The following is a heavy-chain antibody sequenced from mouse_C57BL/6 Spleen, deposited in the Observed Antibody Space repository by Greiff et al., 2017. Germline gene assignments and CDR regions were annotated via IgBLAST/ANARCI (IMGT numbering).Heavy chain of an antibody. CDR1: GYTFTDYE. CDR3: TRITTVVRFDY. Sequence: QVQLKESGAELVRPGASVTLSCKASGYTFTDYEMHWVKQTPVHGLEWIGAIDPETGGTAYNQKFKGKAILTADKSSSTAYMELRSLTSEDSAVYYCTRITTVVRFDYWGQGTTLTVSS. CDR2: IDPETGGT. J-gene: IGHJ2*01. V-gene: IGHV1-15*01. D-gene: IGHD1-1*01.